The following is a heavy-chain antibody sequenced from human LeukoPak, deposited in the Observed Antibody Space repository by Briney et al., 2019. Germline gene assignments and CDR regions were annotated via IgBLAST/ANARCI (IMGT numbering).Heavy chain of an antibody. CDR1: GFAFSDYY. Sequence: GGSLRLSCAASGFAFSDYYMSWIRQAPGKGLEWVSYISSSGSAIYYADSVKGRFTISRDNAKNSLYLQMNSLRAEDTAVYYCAIELGYCSGGSCYPTDYWGQGTLVTVSS. CDR2: ISSSGSAI. D-gene: IGHD2-15*01. V-gene: IGHV3-11*04. CDR3: AIELGYCSGGSCYPTDY. J-gene: IGHJ4*02.